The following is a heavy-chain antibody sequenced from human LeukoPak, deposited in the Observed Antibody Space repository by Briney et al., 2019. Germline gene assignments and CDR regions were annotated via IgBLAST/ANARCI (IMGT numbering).Heavy chain of an antibody. V-gene: IGHV3-64D*09. CDR3: VKDKYPVVVAETLDY. D-gene: IGHD2-15*01. J-gene: IGHJ4*02. CDR2: VSSNGGIT. Sequence: GGSLRLSCSASGFTFSNYAMHWVRQAPGKGLEYVSDVSSNGGITYYADSVKGRFTVSRDNSKNMLYLQMNSLRAEDTAVYYCVKDKYPVVVAETLDYWGQGILVTGPS. CDR1: GFTFSNYA.